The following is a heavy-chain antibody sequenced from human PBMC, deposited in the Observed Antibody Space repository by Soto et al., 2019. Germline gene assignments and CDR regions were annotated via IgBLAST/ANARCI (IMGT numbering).Heavy chain of an antibody. CDR2: ISAYNGNT. CDR1: GCTFTSYG. CDR3: AREEGEYCSSTSCFPPDY. V-gene: IGHV1-18*01. D-gene: IGHD2-2*01. J-gene: IGHJ4*02. Sequence: ASVKVSCKASGCTFTSYGISWVRQAPGRGLEWMGWISAYNGNTNYAQKLQGRVTMTTDTSTSTAYMELRSLRSDDTAVYYCAREEGEYCSSTSCFPPDYWGQGTLVTVSS.